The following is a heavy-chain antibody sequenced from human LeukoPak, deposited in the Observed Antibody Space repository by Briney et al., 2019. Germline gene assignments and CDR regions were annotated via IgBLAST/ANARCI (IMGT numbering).Heavy chain of an antibody. V-gene: IGHV5-51*01. J-gene: IGHJ4*02. D-gene: IGHD6-13*01. CDR1: GYSFTNYW. CDR2: IYPGDSDT. Sequence: GESLKISCKGSGYSFTNYWTAWVRQMPGKGLEWMGIIYPGDSDTRYSPSFQGQVTISADKSISTAYLQWNSLKASDTAVYYCARLGYNSRELDYWGQGTLVTVSS. CDR3: ARLGYNSRELDY.